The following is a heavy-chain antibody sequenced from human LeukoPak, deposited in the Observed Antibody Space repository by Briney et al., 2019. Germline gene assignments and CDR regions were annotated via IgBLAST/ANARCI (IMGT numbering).Heavy chain of an antibody. CDR3: ARGVSKGIAAAGESDY. V-gene: IGHV4-34*01. J-gene: IGHJ4*02. D-gene: IGHD6-13*01. CDR2: INHGGST. CDR1: DGSFSGYY. Sequence: SETLSLTCAVYDGSFSGYYWSWIRQPPGKGLEWIGEINHGGSTNYNPSLKSRVTISVDTSKNQFSLKLSSVTAADTAVYYCARGVSKGIAAAGESDYWGQGTLVTVSS.